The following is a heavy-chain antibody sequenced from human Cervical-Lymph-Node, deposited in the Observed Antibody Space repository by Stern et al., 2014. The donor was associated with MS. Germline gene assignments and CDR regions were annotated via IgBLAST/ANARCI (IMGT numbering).Heavy chain of an antibody. V-gene: IGHV4-61*02. D-gene: IGHD6-19*01. Sequence: QVQLQESGPGLVKPSQTLSLTCTVSGGSISSGGYYWSWIRQPAGKGLEWIGRTYPSGPPNPTPPLKIRSPIATDPPKTHFSLTLSSVTAADTAVYYCARETVAADNNWFDPWGQGTLVTVSS. CDR3: ARETVAADNNWFDP. CDR1: GGSISSGGYY. J-gene: IGHJ5*02. CDR2: TYPSGPP.